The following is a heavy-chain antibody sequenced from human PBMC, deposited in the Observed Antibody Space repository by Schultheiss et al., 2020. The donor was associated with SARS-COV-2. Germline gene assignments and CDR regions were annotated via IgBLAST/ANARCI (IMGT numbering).Heavy chain of an antibody. CDR3: ARRRITMVRGVIIGNWFDP. V-gene: IGHV4-61*02. Sequence: SETLSLTCTVSGGSISSGSYYWSWIRQPAGKGLEWIGRIYTSGSTNYNPSLKSRVTISVDTSKNQFSLKLSSVTAADTAVYYCARRRITMVRGVIIGNWFDPWGQGTLVTVSS. D-gene: IGHD3-10*01. CDR2: IYTSGST. CDR1: GGSISSGSYY. J-gene: IGHJ5*02.